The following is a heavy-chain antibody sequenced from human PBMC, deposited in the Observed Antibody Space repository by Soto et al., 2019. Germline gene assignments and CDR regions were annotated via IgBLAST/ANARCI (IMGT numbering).Heavy chain of an antibody. D-gene: IGHD3-10*01. CDR2: IYYSGST. CDR3: ARQRITMVRGVIGESFDY. V-gene: IGHV4-39*01. J-gene: IGHJ4*02. Sequence: ETLSLTCTVSGGSISSSSYYWGWIRQPPGKGLEWIGSIYYSGSTYYNPSLKSRVTISVDTSKNQFSLKLSSVTAADTAVYYCARQRITMVRGVIGESFDYWGQGTLVTVSS. CDR1: GGSISSSSYY.